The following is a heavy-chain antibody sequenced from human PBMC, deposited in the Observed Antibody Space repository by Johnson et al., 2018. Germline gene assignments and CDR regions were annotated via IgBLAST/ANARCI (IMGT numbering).Heavy chain of an antibody. V-gene: IGHV3-30*18. CDR1: GFTFDDYG. J-gene: IGHJ6*03. CDR2: ISYDGTNK. D-gene: IGHD4-17*01. CDR3: AKEATAVTAYGYYLYMDG. Sequence: QEQLVESGGGLVQPGGSLRLSCAASGFTFDDYGMHWVRQAPGKGLEWVAVISYDGTNKYYSDSVKGRFTISRDNSKNTLYLQMNSLRAEDTAVYFCAKEATAVTAYGYYLYMDGWGKGTTFTVSS.